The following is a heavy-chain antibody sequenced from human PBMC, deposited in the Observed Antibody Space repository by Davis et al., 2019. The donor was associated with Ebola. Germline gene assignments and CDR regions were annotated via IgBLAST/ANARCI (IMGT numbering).Heavy chain of an antibody. D-gene: IGHD3-9*01. CDR2: ISDDGDIK. V-gene: IGHV3-30-3*01. CDR3: ARSITIFLHEFDP. Sequence: SLNIPCAAPGFSFSRYALHWVRQAPAKGLEWVAVISDDGDIKYYADSVKGRFTISRDNAKSSLYLQMNSLRAEDTAVYYCARSITIFLHEFDPWGQGTLVTVSS. J-gene: IGHJ5*02. CDR1: GFSFSRYA.